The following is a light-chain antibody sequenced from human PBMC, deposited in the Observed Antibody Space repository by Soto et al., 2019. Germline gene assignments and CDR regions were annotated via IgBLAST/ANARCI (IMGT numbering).Light chain of an antibody. CDR1: QSVSSY. V-gene: IGKV3-11*01. J-gene: IGKJ2*01. Sequence: EIVLTQSPATLSLSPGERATLSCRASQSVSSYLAWYQQKHGQAPRLLIYDASNRATGIPARFSGSGSGTDFTLTISSLEPEDFAVYYCQQRSNWPPRYTFGQGTKLEIK. CDR2: DAS. CDR3: QQRSNWPPRYT.